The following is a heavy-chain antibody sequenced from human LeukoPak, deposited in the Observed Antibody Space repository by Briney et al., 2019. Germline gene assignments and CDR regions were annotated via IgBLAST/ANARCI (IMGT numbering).Heavy chain of an antibody. J-gene: IGHJ6*03. CDR2: IIPIFGTA. V-gene: IGHV1-69*05. Sequence: GSSVKVSCKASGGTFSSYAISWVRQAPGQGLEWMGGIIPIFGTANYAQKFQGRVTITTDESTSTAYMELSSLRSEDTAVYYCARGNYDILTGYPPVHYMDVWGKGTTVTVSS. D-gene: IGHD3-9*01. CDR3: ARGNYDILTGYPPVHYMDV. CDR1: GGTFSSYA.